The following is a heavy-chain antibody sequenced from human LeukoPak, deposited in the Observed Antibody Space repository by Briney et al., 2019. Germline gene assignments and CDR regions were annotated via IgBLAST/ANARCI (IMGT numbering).Heavy chain of an antibody. J-gene: IGHJ5*02. CDR3: ARYYFDSGAYYSNWFDP. V-gene: IGHV4-30-4*01. CDR1: GDSIGGGDSH. D-gene: IGHD3-22*01. Sequence: RASETLSLTCTVSGDSIGGGDSHWSWIRQPPGKGLEWIGYIHYSGIAQYNPSLRSRLTISLDTSKNQFSLKLSSLTAADTAVYYCARYYFDSGAYYSNWFDPWGQGTLVTVSS. CDR2: IHYSGIA.